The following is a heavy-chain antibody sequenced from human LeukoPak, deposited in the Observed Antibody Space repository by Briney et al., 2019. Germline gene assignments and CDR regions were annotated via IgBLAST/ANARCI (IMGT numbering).Heavy chain of an antibody. V-gene: IGHV3-7*01. CDR3: SFFDPRLVGVNENF. CDR1: GFTFSSAW. CDR2: IRQDGSEK. Sequence: PGGSLRLSCVASGFTFSSAWMHWVRQAPGKGLEWVANIRQDGSEKYYVDSVKGRFTISRDNAKNSLYLQMNSLRAEDTAVYYCSFFDPRLVGVNENFWGQGTLVTVSS. J-gene: IGHJ4*02. D-gene: IGHD4-23*01.